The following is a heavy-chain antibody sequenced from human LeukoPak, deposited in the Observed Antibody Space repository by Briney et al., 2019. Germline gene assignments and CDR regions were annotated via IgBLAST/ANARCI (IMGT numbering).Heavy chain of an antibody. CDR2: ISGSGDNT. Sequence: GGSLRLSCAASGFTFSSYAMSWVRQALGKGLEWVSGISGSGDNTYYADSVKGRFTISRDNSKNTLYVQVNSLGTEDTAAYYCAKGSYYDSSGSFYFDYWGQRTLVTVSS. J-gene: IGHJ4*02. V-gene: IGHV3-23*01. D-gene: IGHD3-22*01. CDR1: GFTFSSYA. CDR3: AKGSYYDSSGSFYFDY.